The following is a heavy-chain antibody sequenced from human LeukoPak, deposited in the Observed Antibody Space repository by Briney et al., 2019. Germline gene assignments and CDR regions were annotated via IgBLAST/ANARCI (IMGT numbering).Heavy chain of an antibody. CDR2: IYPGDSDT. Sequence: GESLKISCKGSGYSFTSYWIGWVRQMPGKGLEWMRIIYPGDSDTRYSPSFQGQVTISADKSISTAYLQWSSLKASDTAMYYCARHGHNWNRYNWFDPWGQGTLVTVSS. D-gene: IGHD1-20*01. J-gene: IGHJ5*02. CDR3: ARHGHNWNRYNWFDP. V-gene: IGHV5-51*01. CDR1: GYSFTSYW.